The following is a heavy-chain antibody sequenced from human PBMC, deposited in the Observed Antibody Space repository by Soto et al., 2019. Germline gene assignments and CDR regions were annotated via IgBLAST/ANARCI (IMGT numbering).Heavy chain of an antibody. V-gene: IGHV1-3*01. Sequence: ASVKVSCKASGYIFTSYAMHWVRQAPGQRLEWMGWINAGNGNTKYSQKFQGRVTITRDTSATTAYMELSSLRSEDTAVYYCARVPETHFDYWGQGTLVTVPQ. CDR1: GYIFTSYA. CDR2: INAGNGNT. J-gene: IGHJ4*02. CDR3: ARVPETHFDY.